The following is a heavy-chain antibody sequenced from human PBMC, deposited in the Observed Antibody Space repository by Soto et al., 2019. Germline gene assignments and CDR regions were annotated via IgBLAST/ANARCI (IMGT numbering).Heavy chain of an antibody. CDR3: ARGIIAARHYYYYGRDG. Sequence: SVKVSCKASGGTFSSYAISWVRQAPGQGLEWMGGIIPIFGTANYAQKFQGRVTITADKSTSTAYMELSSLRSEDTAVSYCARGIIAARHYYYYGRDGWGQGTTVTVAS. D-gene: IGHD6-13*01. CDR1: GGTFSSYA. J-gene: IGHJ6*02. CDR2: IIPIFGTA. V-gene: IGHV1-69*06.